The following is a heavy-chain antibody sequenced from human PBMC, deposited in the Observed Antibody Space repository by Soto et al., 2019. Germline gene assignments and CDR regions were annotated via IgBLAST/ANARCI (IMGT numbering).Heavy chain of an antibody. CDR3: AGTTSHYWYYMDV. CDR1: GDSVSSNSAA. Sequence: SQTLSLTCVISGDSVSSNSAAWNWIRQSPSRGLEWLGRTCYRTRWYYDYAVSVRSRITVNPDTSKNQFSLQLTSVTPEDTAVYYCAGTTSHYWYYMDVWGKGTTVTVSS. D-gene: IGHD1-7*01. V-gene: IGHV6-1*01. J-gene: IGHJ6*03. CDR2: TCYRTRWYY.